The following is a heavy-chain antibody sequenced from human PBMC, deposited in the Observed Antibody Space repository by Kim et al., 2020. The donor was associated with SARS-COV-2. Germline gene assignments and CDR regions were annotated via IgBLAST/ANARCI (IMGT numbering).Heavy chain of an antibody. D-gene: IGHD6-13*01. CDR2: ISYDGSNK. J-gene: IGHJ4*02. Sequence: GGSLRLSCAASGFTFSSYGMHWVRQAPGKGLEWVAVISYDGSNKYYADSVKGRFTISRDNSKNTLYLQMNSLRAEDTAVYYCAKEAAEACYWGQGTLVTVSS. CDR1: GFTFSSYG. V-gene: IGHV3-30*18. CDR3: AKEAAEACY.